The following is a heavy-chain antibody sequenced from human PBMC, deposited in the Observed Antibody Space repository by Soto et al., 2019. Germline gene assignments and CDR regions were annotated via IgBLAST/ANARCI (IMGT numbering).Heavy chain of an antibody. J-gene: IGHJ4*02. CDR3: ARGDDYSNYDSNY. Sequence: ASVKVSCKASGYSFTSLDINWVRQTTGQGLEWMGWMEPSSGKTGYAQRFQDRVTMTRDTSINTAYMELSSLRSEDTAVYYCARGDDYSNYDSNYWGQGSLVTVSS. CDR2: MEPSSGKT. V-gene: IGHV1-8*01. D-gene: IGHD4-4*01. CDR1: GYSFTSLD.